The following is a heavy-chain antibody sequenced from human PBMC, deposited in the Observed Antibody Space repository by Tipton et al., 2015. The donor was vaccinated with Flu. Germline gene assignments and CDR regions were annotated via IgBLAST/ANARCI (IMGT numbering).Heavy chain of an antibody. CDR3: ARSKGSSWLFDY. CDR1: GGSISSSSYY. J-gene: IGHJ4*02. D-gene: IGHD6-13*01. Sequence: TLSLTCTVSGGSISSSSYYWGWIRQPPGKGLEWIGSIYYSGSTYYNPSLKSRVTISVDTSKNQFSLKLGSVTAADTAVYYCARSKGSSWLFDYWGQGTLVTVSS. V-gene: IGHV4-39*01. CDR2: IYYSGST.